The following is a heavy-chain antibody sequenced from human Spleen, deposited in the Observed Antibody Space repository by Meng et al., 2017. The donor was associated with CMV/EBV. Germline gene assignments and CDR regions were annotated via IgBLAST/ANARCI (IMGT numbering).Heavy chain of an antibody. D-gene: IGHD2-2*01. CDR3: AKDSSSVGGTYGMDV. CDR2: MYYTGRT. CDR1: SGSFNYYY. J-gene: IGHJ6*02. V-gene: IGHV4-59*01. Sequence: GSLRLSCTVSSGSFNYYYWSWIRQSPGKGLEWLGYMYYTGRTDYNPSLKSRATISMDTSKNQFFLKLRSVTAADTAVYYCAKDSSSVGGTYGMDVWGHGTTVTVSS.